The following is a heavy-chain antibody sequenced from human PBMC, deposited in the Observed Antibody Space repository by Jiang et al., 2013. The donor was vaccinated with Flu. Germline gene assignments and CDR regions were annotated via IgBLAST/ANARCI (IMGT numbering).Heavy chain of an antibody. Sequence: VLLKPSETLSLTCTVSGGSISSSSYYWGWIRQPPGKGLEWIGSIYYSGSTYYNPSLKSRVTISVDTSKNQFSLKLSSVTAADTAVYYCATQGEWELLGYWGQGTLVTVSS. CDR2: IYYSGST. J-gene: IGHJ4*02. CDR3: ATQGEWELLGY. V-gene: IGHV4-39*01. D-gene: IGHD1-26*01. CDR1: GGSISSSSYY.